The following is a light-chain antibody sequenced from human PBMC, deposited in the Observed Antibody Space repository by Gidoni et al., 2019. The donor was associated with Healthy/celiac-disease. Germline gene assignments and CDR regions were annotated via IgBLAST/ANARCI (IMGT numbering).Light chain of an antibody. Sequence: PGQSITISCTGTSSDVGGYNYVSWYQQHPGKAPKLMIYDVSNRPSGVSNRFSGSKSGNTASLTISGLQAEDEADYYCSSCTSSSVVFGGGTKLTVL. J-gene: IGLJ2*01. V-gene: IGLV2-14*04. CDR2: DVS. CDR1: SSDVGGYNY. CDR3: SSCTSSSVV.